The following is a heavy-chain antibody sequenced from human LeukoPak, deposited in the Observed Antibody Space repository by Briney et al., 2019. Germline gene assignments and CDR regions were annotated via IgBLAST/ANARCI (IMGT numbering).Heavy chain of an antibody. CDR3: ARGILPSHCSSTSWVGDFQH. Sequence: ASVKVSCKASGYTFTSYGISWVRQAPGQGLEWMGWISAYNGNTNYAQKLQGRVTMTTDTSTSTAYMELRSLRSDDTAVYYCARGILPSHCSSTSWVGDFQHWGQGTLVTVSS. J-gene: IGHJ1*01. V-gene: IGHV1-18*01. CDR2: ISAYNGNT. D-gene: IGHD2-2*01. CDR1: GYTFTSYG.